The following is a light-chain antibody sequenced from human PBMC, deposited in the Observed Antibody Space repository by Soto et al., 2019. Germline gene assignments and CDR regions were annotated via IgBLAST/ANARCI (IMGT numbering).Light chain of an antibody. Sequence: QSALTQPASVSGSPGQSITIACTGTSSDVGGYNYVSWYQQHPGQAPKLMIYDVSNRRSGVSNRFSGSKSGNTASLTISGLQAEDEAHYYCSSYTSSSTRVFGGGTKLTVL. CDR1: SSDVGGYNY. CDR2: DVS. CDR3: SSYTSSSTRV. V-gene: IGLV2-14*01. J-gene: IGLJ2*01.